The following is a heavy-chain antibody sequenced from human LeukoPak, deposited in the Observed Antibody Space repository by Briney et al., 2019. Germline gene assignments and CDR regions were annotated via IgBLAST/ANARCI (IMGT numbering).Heavy chain of an antibody. Sequence: GGSLRLSCAASGFTFGAYAMHWVRQSPGKGLEWVALISYDGNNEWYADSVKRRFTVSRDNSKNTLYLQMNSLRVEDTAVYYCARSTPLYGSGSSDYWGQGTLVTVSS. CDR3: ARSTPLYGSGSSDY. CDR2: ISYDGNNE. CDR1: GFTFGAYA. V-gene: IGHV3-30*04. J-gene: IGHJ4*02. D-gene: IGHD3-10*01.